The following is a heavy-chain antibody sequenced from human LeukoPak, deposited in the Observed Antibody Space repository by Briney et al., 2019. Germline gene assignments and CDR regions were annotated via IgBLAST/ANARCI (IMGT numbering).Heavy chain of an antibody. Sequence: SETLSLTCTVSGGSLQNYYWIWIPQSPGKGLEWIGYIYYSGRTNYNPSLTSRVTISVDTSNNQFSLKLNCVTAADTAVYYCARAGYCSSTSCQWVPLVWVQGTTVTVSS. D-gene: IGHD2-2*03. CDR1: GGSLQNYY. CDR3: ARAGYCSSTSCQWVPLV. J-gene: IGHJ6*02. V-gene: IGHV4-59*01. CDR2: IYYSGRT.